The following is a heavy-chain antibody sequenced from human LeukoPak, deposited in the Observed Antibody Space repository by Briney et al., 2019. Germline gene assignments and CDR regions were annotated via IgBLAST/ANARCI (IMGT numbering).Heavy chain of an antibody. Sequence: GGSLRLSCAASGFTFSSYAMHWVRQAPGKGLEWVAVISYDGSNKYYAGSVLGRFTISRDNSKDTLHLQMNSLRLEDTAVYYCARASDRMYDEFWEGYFSSFDFWGQGTLVTVSS. J-gene: IGHJ4*02. D-gene: IGHD3-3*01. CDR3: ARASDRMYDEFWEGYFSSFDF. V-gene: IGHV3-30-3*01. CDR2: ISYDGSNK. CDR1: GFTFSSYA.